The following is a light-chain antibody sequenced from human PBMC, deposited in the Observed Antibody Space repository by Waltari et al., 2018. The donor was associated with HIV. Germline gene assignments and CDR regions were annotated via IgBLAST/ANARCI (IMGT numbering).Light chain of an antibody. J-gene: IGKJ4*01. CDR1: QDIADW. CDR3: QQANSFPLT. Sequence: DIQMTQSPSSVSASVGDRVTIPCRASQDIADWLAWYQQKPGQAPKLLIYGASSLQGGVPSRFSGSGSGTDFTLTISSLQPEDFATYYCQQANSFPLTFGGGTKVEIK. V-gene: IGKV1-12*01. CDR2: GAS.